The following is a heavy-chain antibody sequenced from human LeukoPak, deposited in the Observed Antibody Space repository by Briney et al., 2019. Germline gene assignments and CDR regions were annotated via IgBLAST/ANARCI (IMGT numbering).Heavy chain of an antibody. V-gene: IGHV3-74*01. J-gene: IGHJ4*02. CDR1: GFTFSNYW. CDR3: ARDLRWELLGTFDY. CDR2: IKSDGSST. D-gene: IGHD1-26*01. Sequence: GGSLRLSCAVSGFTFSNYWMHWVRQAPGKGLVWVSRIKSDGSSTSYADSVKGRFTISRDNAKNTLYLQMNSLRAEDTAVYYCARDLRWELLGTFDYWGQGTLVTVSS.